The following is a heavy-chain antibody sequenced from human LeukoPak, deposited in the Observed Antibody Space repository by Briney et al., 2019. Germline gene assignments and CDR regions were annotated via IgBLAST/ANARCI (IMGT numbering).Heavy chain of an antibody. J-gene: IGHJ4*02. V-gene: IGHV3-15*01. CDR2: IKSKTYGETT. D-gene: IGHD3-10*01. CDR1: GFIFSNNW. CDR3: ITITITRGAL. Sequence: GGSLRLSCAASGFIFSNNWFSWVRQAPGKGLEWVGHIKSKTYGETTDYAEPVKGRFTISRDDAHDMVYLQLSSLRPEDTAVYYCITITITRGALWGRGTLVTVSS.